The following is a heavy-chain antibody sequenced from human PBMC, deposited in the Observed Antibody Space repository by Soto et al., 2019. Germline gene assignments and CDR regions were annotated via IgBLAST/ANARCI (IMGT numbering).Heavy chain of an antibody. CDR1: GFTFSSHG. Sequence: QVQLVESGGGVVQPGMTLRLSCTASGFTFSSHGMHWVRQAPGKGLEWVAVVSFDGTNKNYADSVRGRFTISRDNSKNTLYQQMSSLRAEDTAVYYCANGDSSGSEYFQSWGQGTLVTVSS. V-gene: IGHV3-30*18. CDR2: VSFDGTNK. CDR3: ANGDSSGSEYFQS. D-gene: IGHD3-22*01. J-gene: IGHJ1*01.